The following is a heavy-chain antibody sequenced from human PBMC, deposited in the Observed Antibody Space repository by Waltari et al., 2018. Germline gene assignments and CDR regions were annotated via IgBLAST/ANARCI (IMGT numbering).Heavy chain of an antibody. CDR3: ARESITIFYYYYYYMDV. D-gene: IGHD3-3*01. CDR2: ISSSSSYI. CDR1: GFTFRSYS. Sequence: EVQLVESGGGLVKPGGSLRLSCAASGFTFRSYSMNWVRQAPGKGLEWVSSISSSSSYIYYADSVKGRFTISRDNAKNSLYLQMNSLRAEDTAVYYCARESITIFYYYYYYMDVWGKGTTVTISS. V-gene: IGHV3-21*01. J-gene: IGHJ6*03.